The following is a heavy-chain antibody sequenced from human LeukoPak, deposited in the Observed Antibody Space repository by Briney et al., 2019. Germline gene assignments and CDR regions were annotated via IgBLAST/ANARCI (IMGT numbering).Heavy chain of an antibody. D-gene: IGHD3-9*01. J-gene: IGHJ5*02. Sequence: GGSLRLSCAASGFTFSDYYMSWIRQAPGKGLEWVSYISSSSSYTNYADSVKGRFTISRDNAKNSLYLQMNSLRAEDTAVYYCARARAGYGWFDPWGQGSLLTVSS. CDR1: GFTFSDYY. CDR2: ISSSSSYT. CDR3: ARARAGYGWFDP. V-gene: IGHV3-11*05.